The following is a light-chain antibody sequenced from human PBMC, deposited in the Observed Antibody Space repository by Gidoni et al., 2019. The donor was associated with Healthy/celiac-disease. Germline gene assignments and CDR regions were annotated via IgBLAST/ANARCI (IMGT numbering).Light chain of an antibody. Sequence: EIVLTQSPGTLSLSPGERATLSCRASQSVSSSYLAWYQQKPGQAPRLLIDGASSRATGIPDRFSGSGSGTDCTLTISRLEPEDFAVYYCQQYGSSPPWTFGQGTKVEIK. V-gene: IGKV3-20*01. CDR1: QSVSSSY. CDR3: QQYGSSPPWT. CDR2: GAS. J-gene: IGKJ1*01.